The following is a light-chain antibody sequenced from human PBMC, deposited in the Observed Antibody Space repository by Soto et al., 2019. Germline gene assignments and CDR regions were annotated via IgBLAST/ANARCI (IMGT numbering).Light chain of an antibody. CDR2: GNS. J-gene: IGLJ3*02. CDR3: QSYDSSLSAWV. Sequence: QSVLTQPPSVSGAPGQRVTISCTGSSSNIGAGYDVHWYQQLPGTAPKLLIYGNSNRPSGVPDRFSGSKSGTSASLAITGLQAEDEADYYCQSYDSSLSAWVFGGGTKLHRP. V-gene: IGLV1-40*01. CDR1: SSNIGAGYD.